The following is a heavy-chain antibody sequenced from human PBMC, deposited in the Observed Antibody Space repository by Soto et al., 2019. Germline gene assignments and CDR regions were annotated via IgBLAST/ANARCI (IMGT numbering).Heavy chain of an antibody. V-gene: IGHV4-30-4*01. Sequence: TLSLTCTVSGGSMSRGDYYWSWIRQPPGKGLEWIGFIYHTGSTYYSPSLKSRVAISVDTSKNQFSLKLSSVTAADTAVYYCARRWGPGFDYWGQGTLVTVSS. CDR1: GGSMSRGDYY. J-gene: IGHJ4*02. CDR3: ARRWGPGFDY. D-gene: IGHD7-27*01. CDR2: IYHTGST.